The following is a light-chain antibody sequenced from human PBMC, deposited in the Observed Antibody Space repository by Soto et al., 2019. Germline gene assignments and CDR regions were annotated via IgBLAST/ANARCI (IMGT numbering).Light chain of an antibody. CDR2: DSS. V-gene: IGKV3-15*01. CDR3: QKYDNWPLT. Sequence: EIVMTQSPATLSVSPGERATLSCRASQSVSSSVAWYQQKPGQAPRLLIYDSSSRATGVQARFSGSGSGTEFTLTISSLQSEEFAVYYCQKYDNWPLTVGGGNKVDIK. J-gene: IGKJ4*01. CDR1: QSVSSS.